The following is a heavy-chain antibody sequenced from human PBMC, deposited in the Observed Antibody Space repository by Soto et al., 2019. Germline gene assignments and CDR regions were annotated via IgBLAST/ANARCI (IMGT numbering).Heavy chain of an antibody. Sequence: SETLSLTCPVSGGSISSYYWSWIRPPPGKGLEWIGYIYYSGSTNYNPSLKSRVTISVDTSKNQFSLKLSSVTAADTAVYYCARDRMFEFWSGLDYWGQGALVTVSS. CDR1: GGSISSYY. D-gene: IGHD3-3*01. CDR3: ARDRMFEFWSGLDY. V-gene: IGHV4-59*01. J-gene: IGHJ4*02. CDR2: IYYSGST.